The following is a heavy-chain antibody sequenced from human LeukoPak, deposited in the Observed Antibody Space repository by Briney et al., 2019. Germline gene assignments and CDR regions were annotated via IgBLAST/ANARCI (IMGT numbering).Heavy chain of an antibody. J-gene: IGHJ4*02. Sequence: SETLSLTCTVSGGSISSSSYYWGWIRQPPGKGLEWIGSIYHSGSTYYNPSLKSRVTISVDTSKNQFSLKLSSVTAADTAVYYCARPGYYDSSGYFFDYWGQGTLVTVSS. V-gene: IGHV4-39*07. CDR1: GGSISSSSYY. CDR3: ARPGYYDSSGYFFDY. CDR2: IYHSGST. D-gene: IGHD3-22*01.